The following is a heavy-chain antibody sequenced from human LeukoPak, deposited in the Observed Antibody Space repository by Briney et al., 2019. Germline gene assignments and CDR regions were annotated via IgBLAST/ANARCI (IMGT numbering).Heavy chain of an antibody. Sequence: GSLRLSCTASGFTFGDYAMSWVRQAPGKGLEWVGFIRSKAYGGTTEYAASVKGRFTISRDDSKSIAYLQMNSLQTEDTAVYYCTRDPQFLYCSSTSCSYYYYYYYMDVWGKGTTVSISS. D-gene: IGHD2-2*01. CDR2: IRSKAYGGTT. V-gene: IGHV3-49*04. CDR1: GFTFGDYA. CDR3: TRDPQFLYCSSTSCSYYYYYYYMDV. J-gene: IGHJ6*03.